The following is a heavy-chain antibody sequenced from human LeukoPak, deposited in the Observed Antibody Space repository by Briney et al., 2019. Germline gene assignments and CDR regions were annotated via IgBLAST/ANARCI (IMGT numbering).Heavy chain of an antibody. J-gene: IGHJ4*02. CDR2: IKQDGSEK. V-gene: IGHV3-7*01. D-gene: IGHD5-12*01. Sequence: GGSLRLSCAASGFTFSSYWMSWVRQAPGKGLEWVANIKQDGSEKYYVDSVKGRFTISRDNAKNSLYLQMNSLRAEDTAVYYCARERPTVRGYSGYDYLDYWGQGTLVTVSS. CDR1: GFTFSSYW. CDR3: ARERPTVRGYSGYDYLDY.